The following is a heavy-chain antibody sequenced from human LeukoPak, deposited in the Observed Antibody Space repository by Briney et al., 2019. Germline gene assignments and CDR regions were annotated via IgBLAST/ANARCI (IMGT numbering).Heavy chain of an antibody. CDR3: ARERIDYSNYFYYYYYYGMDV. J-gene: IGHJ6*02. D-gene: IGHD4-11*01. Sequence: GASVKVSCKASGYTFTSYGISWVRQAPGQGLEWMGWISAYNGKTNYAQKLQGRVTMTTDTSTSTAYMELRSLRSDDTAVYYCARERIDYSNYFYYYYYYGMDVWGQGTTVTVSS. V-gene: IGHV1-18*01. CDR1: GYTFTSYG. CDR2: ISAYNGKT.